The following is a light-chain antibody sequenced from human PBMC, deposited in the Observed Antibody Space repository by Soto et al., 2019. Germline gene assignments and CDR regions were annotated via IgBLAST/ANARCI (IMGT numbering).Light chain of an antibody. J-gene: IGKJ5*01. Sequence: DIQMTQSPSTLSASVGDRVTITCRASQSITTWLAWYQQRPGKAPKLLIYDVSSLQSGVPSRFSGSGSGTEFTLTISSLQPDDFATYYCQQYNSWPPITFGQGTRLEIK. CDR2: DVS. V-gene: IGKV1-5*01. CDR1: QSITTW. CDR3: QQYNSWPPIT.